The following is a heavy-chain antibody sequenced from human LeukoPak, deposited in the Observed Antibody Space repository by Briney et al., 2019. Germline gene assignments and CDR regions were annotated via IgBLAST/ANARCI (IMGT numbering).Heavy chain of an antibody. CDR2: IKSKTDGGTT. D-gene: IGHD2-15*01. J-gene: IGHJ4*02. Sequence: PGGSLRLSCAASGFTFSNAWMSWVRQAPGKGLEWVGRIKSKTDGGTTDYAAPVKGRFTISRDDSKNTLYLQMNSLKTEDTAVYYCTTDRVEDIVVVVAATDWGQGTLVTVSS. CDR1: GFTFSNAW. V-gene: IGHV3-15*01. CDR3: TTDRVEDIVVVVAATD.